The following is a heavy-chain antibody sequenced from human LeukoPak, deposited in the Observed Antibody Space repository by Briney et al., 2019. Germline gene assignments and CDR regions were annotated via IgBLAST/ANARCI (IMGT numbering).Heavy chain of an antibody. D-gene: IGHD3-22*01. J-gene: IGHJ2*01. CDR1: GYTFTGYY. CDR3: ARFVGSSGYYRPYWYFDL. CDR2: INPNSGGT. Sequence: ASVKVSCKASGYTFTGYYMHWVRQAPGQGLEWMGWINPNSGGTNYAQKFQGRVTMTRDTSISTVYMELSRLRSDDTAVYYCARFVGSSGYYRPYWYFDLWGRGTLVTVSS. V-gene: IGHV1-2*02.